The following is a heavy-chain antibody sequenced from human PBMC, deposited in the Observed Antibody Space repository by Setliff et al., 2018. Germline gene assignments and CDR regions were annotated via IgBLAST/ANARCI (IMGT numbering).Heavy chain of an antibody. Sequence: PSETLSLTCTVSGGSISSGGYYWSWIRQHPGKGLEWIGYIYYSGSTYYNPSLKSRVTISVDTSKNQFSLKLSSVTAADTAVYYCARVALVVVIRNAFDIWGLGTMVTRLL. V-gene: IGHV4-31*03. CDR3: ARVALVVVIRNAFDI. CDR2: IYYSGST. D-gene: IGHD2-21*01. J-gene: IGHJ3*02. CDR1: GGSISSGGYY.